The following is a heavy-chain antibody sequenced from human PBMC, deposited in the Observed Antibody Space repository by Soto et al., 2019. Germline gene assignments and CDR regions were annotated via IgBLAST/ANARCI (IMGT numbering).Heavy chain of an antibody. CDR3: ARAWEHLYLDYDFWSGYYGMDV. CDR1: GGSVSSTSYY. CDR2: IHYSGST. Sequence: SETLSLTCTVSGGSVSSTSYYWTWIRQPPGKGLEWIGYIHYSGSTNYNPSLQSRVTISVDTSKNHFSLELTSVTAADTAVYYCARAWEHLYLDYDFWSGYYGMDVWGQGTTVTVSS. D-gene: IGHD3-3*01. V-gene: IGHV4-61*01. J-gene: IGHJ6*02.